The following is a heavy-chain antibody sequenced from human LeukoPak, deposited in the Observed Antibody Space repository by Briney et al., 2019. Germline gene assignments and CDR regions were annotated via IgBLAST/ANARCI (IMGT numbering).Heavy chain of an antibody. V-gene: IGHV3-53*01. CDR2: IYSGGST. D-gene: IGHD3-22*01. CDR1: GFTVSSNY. CDR3: ASEAYYYDSSGYYKY. Sequence: GGSLRLSCAASGFTVSSNYMSWVRQAPGKGLEWVSIIYSGGSTFYADSVKGRFTISRDNSKNTLYLQMNSLRAEDTAVYYCASEAYYYDSSGYYKYWGQGTLVTVSS. J-gene: IGHJ4*02.